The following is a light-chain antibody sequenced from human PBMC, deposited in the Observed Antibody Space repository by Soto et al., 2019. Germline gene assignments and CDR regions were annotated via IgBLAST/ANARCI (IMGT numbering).Light chain of an antibody. V-gene: IGLV1-40*01. CDR2: GDS. J-gene: IGLJ3*02. Sequence: QSVLTQPPSVSGAPGQRVTISCTGSSSNIGACYNVHGYQQVPGTAPKLLIYGDSNRPSGVPDRFSGSKSGTSASLAITGLQAEDEADYYCQSYDSSLSGWLFGGGTQLTVL. CDR3: QSYDSSLSGWL. CDR1: SSNIGACYN.